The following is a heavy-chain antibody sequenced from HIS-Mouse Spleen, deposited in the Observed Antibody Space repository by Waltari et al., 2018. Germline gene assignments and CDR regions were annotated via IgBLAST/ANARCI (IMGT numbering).Heavy chain of an antibody. D-gene: IGHD6-13*01. V-gene: IGHV4-39*07. J-gene: IGHJ2*01. CDR3: AREIPYSSSWYDWYFDL. CDR2: IYYSGST. Sequence: QLQLQESGPGLVKPSETLSLTCTVPGGSLSRSSYYWGWIRQPPGKGLEWLGSIYYSGSTYYNPSLKSRVTISVDTSKNQFSLKLSSVTAADTAVYYCAREIPYSSSWYDWYFDLWGRGTLVTVSS. CDR1: GGSLSRSSYY.